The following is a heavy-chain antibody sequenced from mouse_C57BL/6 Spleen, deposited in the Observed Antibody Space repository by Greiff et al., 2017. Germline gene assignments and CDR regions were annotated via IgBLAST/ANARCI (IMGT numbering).Heavy chain of an antibody. CDR1: GYTFTSYW. CDR2: IHPTSGST. D-gene: IGHD2-14*01. V-gene: IGHV1-64*01. CDR3: ARRGEYDAAWFAY. Sequence: QVQLQQPGAELVKPGASVKLSCKASGYTFTSYWMHWVKQRPGQGLELIGMIHPTSGSTNYNEKFKSKATLTVDKSSSTAYMQLSSLTSEDSAVYYCARRGEYDAAWFAYWGQGTLVTVSA. J-gene: IGHJ3*01.